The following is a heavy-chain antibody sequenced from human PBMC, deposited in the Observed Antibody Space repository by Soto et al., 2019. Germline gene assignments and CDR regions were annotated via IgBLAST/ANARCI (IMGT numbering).Heavy chain of an antibody. CDR2: ISGSGGST. CDR3: ESNSIAAAQYYFDY. Sequence: GGSLILSCAASGFTISSYAMSRVRQAPGKGLEWVSAISGSGGSTYYADSVKGRFTISRDNSKNTLYLQMNSLRAEDTAVYYCESNSIAAAQYYFDYWGQGTLDTVSS. J-gene: IGHJ4*02. CDR1: GFTISSYA. V-gene: IGHV3-23*01. D-gene: IGHD6-13*01.